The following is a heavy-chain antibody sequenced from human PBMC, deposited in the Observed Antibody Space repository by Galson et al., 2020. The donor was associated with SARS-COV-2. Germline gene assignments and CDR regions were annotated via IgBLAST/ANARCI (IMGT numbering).Heavy chain of an antibody. J-gene: IGHJ4*02. D-gene: IGHD1-26*01. CDR3: AREGGWDYYFDY. V-gene: IGHV4-4*07. CDR2: VYISGGT. CDR1: GGSLSNYY. Sequence: ETSETLSLTCTVSGGSLSNYYWTWIRQSAGKGLEWIGRVYISGGTNYNPSLKSRVTMSVDTSKNQSSLKLSSVTAADTAVYYCAREGGWDYYFDYWGQGTLVTVSS.